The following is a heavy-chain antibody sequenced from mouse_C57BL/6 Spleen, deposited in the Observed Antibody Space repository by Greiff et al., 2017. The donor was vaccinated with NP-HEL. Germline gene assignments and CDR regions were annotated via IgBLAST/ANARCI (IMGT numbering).Heavy chain of an antibody. D-gene: IGHD1-1*01. V-gene: IGHV5-9*01. CDR3: ARQGSLRGFAY. CDR1: GFTFSSYT. CDR2: ISGGGGNT. J-gene: IGHJ3*01. Sequence: EVNVVESGGGLVKPGGSLKLSCAASGFTFSSYTMSWVRQTPEKRLEWVATISGGGGNTYYPDSVKGRFTISRDNAKNTLYLQMSSLRSEDTALYYCARQGSLRGFAYWGQGTLVTVSA.